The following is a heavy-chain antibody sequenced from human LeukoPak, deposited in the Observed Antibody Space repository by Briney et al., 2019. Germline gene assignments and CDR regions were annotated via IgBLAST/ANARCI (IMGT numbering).Heavy chain of an antibody. CDR2: IYTSGST. V-gene: IGHV4-4*07. CDR1: GGSISNYY. CDR3: ARYIPARPGFDY. D-gene: IGHD6-6*01. Sequence: PSETLSLTCTVSGGSISNYYWSWIRQPAGKGLEWIGRIYTSGSTNYNPSLKSRVTMSVDTSKNQFSLRLRSVTAADTAMYYCARYIPARPGFDYWGQGTLVTVSS. J-gene: IGHJ4*02.